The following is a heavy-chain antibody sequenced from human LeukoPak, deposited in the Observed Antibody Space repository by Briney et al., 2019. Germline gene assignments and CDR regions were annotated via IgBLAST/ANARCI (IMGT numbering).Heavy chain of an antibody. CDR1: GASLNNYY. D-gene: IGHD5-18*01. CDR2: IYTTGTT. CDR3: ARGRKYTSGYRVTELGSGYSDY. J-gene: IGHJ4*02. V-gene: IGHV4-4*07. Sequence: SETLSLTCTVSGASLNNYYWTWIRQPAGKGLEWMGRIYTTGTTNFSPSLQGRVTMSIDTSKNQFSLNLEAVTAADTGVYYCARGRKYTSGYRVTELGSGYSDYWGQGTLVTVSS.